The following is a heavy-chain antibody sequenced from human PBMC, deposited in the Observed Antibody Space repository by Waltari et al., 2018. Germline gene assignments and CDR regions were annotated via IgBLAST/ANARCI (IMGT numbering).Heavy chain of an antibody. CDR3: ASNSVRRYAFDI. CDR1: GYTCTSYA. CDR2: INTNTGNP. J-gene: IGHJ3*02. V-gene: IGHV7-4-1*02. D-gene: IGHD1-1*01. Sequence: QVQLVQSGPELKKPGASVTGSCKASGYTCTSYAMNWVRQATGQGLEWMGWINTNTGNPTYAQSFTGRFVFSLDTSVSTAYLQISSLKAEDTAVYYCASNSVRRYAFDIWGQGTMVTVSS.